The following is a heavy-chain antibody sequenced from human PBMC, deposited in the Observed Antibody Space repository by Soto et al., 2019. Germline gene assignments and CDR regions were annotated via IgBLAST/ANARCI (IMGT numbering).Heavy chain of an antibody. V-gene: IGHV3-64*01. D-gene: IGHD6-19*01. J-gene: IGHJ4*02. Sequence: GGSLRLSCSASGFTFSSYAMHWVRQAPGKGLEYVSAISSNGGSTYYANSVKGRFTISRDNSKNTLYLQMGSLRAEDMAVYYCARQWLDSYYFDYWGQGTLVTVSS. CDR1: GFTFSSYA. CDR2: ISSNGGST. CDR3: ARQWLDSYYFDY.